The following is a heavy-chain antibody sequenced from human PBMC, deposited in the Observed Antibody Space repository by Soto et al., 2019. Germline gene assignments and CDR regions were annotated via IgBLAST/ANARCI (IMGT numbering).Heavy chain of an antibody. CDR2: IYYSGST. D-gene: IGHD3-10*01. CDR3: ARLSFYYGSKIFQPRDY. CDR1: GGSISSNNW. V-gene: IGHV4-4*02. Sequence: SETLSLTCAVSGGSISSNNWWTWVRQPPGKGLEWIGEIYYSGSTNYNPSLKSRVTISIDKSKNQFSLKLSSVTAADTAVYYCARLSFYYGSKIFQPRDYWGQGIVVTVSS. J-gene: IGHJ4*02.